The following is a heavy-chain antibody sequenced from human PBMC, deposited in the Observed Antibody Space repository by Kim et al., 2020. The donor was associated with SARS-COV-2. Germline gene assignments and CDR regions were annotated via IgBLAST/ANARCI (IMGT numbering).Heavy chain of an antibody. Sequence: GGSLRLSCAASGFTFSSYAMHWVRQAPGKGLEWVAVISYDGSNKYYADSVKGRFTISRDNSKNTLYLQMNSLRAEDTAVYYCARDISEELPQENFDYWGQGTLVTVSS. J-gene: IGHJ4*02. D-gene: IGHD3-10*01. V-gene: IGHV3-30*04. CDR1: GFTFSSYA. CDR2: ISYDGSNK. CDR3: ARDISEELPQENFDY.